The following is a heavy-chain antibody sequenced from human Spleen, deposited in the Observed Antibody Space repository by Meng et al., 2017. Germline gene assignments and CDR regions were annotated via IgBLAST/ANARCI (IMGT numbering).Heavy chain of an antibody. CDR2: INWNGGST. CDR1: GFSFGDYG. Sequence: GGSLRLSCAASGFSFGDYGMSWVRQAPGKGLEWVSEINWNGGSTGYADSAKGRFTISRDNAKNSLYLQMNSLRAEDTALYYCTRAVAGITAAFDSWGQGTVVTVSS. CDR3: TRAVAGITAAFDS. D-gene: IGHD6-19*01. J-gene: IGHJ3*02. V-gene: IGHV3-20*04.